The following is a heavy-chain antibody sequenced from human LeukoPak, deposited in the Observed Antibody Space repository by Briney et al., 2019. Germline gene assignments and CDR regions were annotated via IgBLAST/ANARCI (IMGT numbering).Heavy chain of an antibody. CDR3: ARRVLDYFEE. CDR2: IYPGDSDT. V-gene: IGHV5-51*01. CDR1: GYIFTIYW. D-gene: IGHD4/OR15-4a*01. J-gene: IGHJ4*02. Sequence: GESLKISCKGSGYIFTIYWIAWGRQMPGRGLEWMGIIYPGDSDTRYSRSFQGQVTISVDKSISTAYVQWSSLKASDTAMYYCARRVLDYFEEWGQGTLVTVSS.